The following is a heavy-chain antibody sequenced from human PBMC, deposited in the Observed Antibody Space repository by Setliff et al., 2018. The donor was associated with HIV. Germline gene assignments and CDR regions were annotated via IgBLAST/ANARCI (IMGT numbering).Heavy chain of an antibody. V-gene: IGHV3-11*06. CDR3: ARGSFIVMGMSVSSGGF. CDR1: GFTFSDYY. J-gene: IGHJ4*02. Sequence: GGSLRLSCAASGFTFSDYYMTWIRQAPGKGLEWVSYISSSGDHTLYADSVRGRFTISRDNAKKSLFLQMSGLRAEDTGVYYCARGSFIVMGMSVSSGGFWGQGTLVTVSS. D-gene: IGHD6-19*01. CDR2: ISSSGDHT.